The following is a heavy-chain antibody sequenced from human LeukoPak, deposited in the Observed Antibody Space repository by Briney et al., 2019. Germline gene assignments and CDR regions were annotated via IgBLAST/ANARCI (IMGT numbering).Heavy chain of an antibody. J-gene: IGHJ4*02. CDR1: GNSIRSSSYY. CDR3: ASRYYYDSSGYFLY. CDR2: IYYSGST. D-gene: IGHD3-22*01. Sequence: SETLPITCTVSGNSIRSSSYYWGWIRQPPGKGLEWIGYIYYSGSTYYSSSLKSRVTISVDTSKNQFSLKLNSVTAADTAVYYCASRYYYDSSGYFLYWGQGTLVTVSS. V-gene: IGHV4-39*01.